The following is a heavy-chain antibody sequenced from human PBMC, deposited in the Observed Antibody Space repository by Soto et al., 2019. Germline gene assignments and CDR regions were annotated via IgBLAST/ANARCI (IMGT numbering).Heavy chain of an antibody. CDR2: IYYSGST. D-gene: IGHD2-2*01. V-gene: IGHV4-31*03. CDR3: ARGRTSSPTPGDY. J-gene: IGHJ4*02. CDR1: GCSISSGGYY. Sequence: PSETLSLTCTVSGCSISSGGYYWSWIRQHPGKGLEWIGYIYYSGSTYYNPSLKSRVTISVDTSKNQFSLKLSSVTAADTAVYYCARGRTSSPTPGDYWGQGTPVTVSS.